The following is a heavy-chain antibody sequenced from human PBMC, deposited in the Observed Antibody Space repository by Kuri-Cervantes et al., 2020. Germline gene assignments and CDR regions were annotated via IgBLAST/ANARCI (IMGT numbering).Heavy chain of an antibody. CDR1: GFTFSSYG. D-gene: IGHD1-26*01. CDR3: ARRSVGGVPYYFDY. J-gene: IGHJ4*02. CDR2: IWYDGSNK. Sequence: GESLKISCAASGFTFSSYGMHWVRQAPGKGLEWVAVIWYDGSNKYYADSVKGRFTISRDNAKNTLYLQMNSLRAEDSALYYCARRSVGGVPYYFDYWGQGVLVTVSS. V-gene: IGHV3-33*08.